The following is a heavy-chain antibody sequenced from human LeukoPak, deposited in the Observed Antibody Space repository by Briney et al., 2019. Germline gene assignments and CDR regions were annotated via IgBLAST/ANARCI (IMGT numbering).Heavy chain of an antibody. D-gene: IGHD3-22*01. J-gene: IGHJ4*02. CDR3: SVMHRYYDGSGYWVQ. V-gene: IGHV3-23*01. CDR2: ISTNGGST. Sequence: PGGSLRLSCEPSGFTFSSYAMSWVRAAPGEGLGCVSGISTNGGSTSYADSATGPLTISRDNPRNMLYMEMNSLRAEDTAVYYCSVMHRYYDGSGYWVQWGQGTLVTVSS. CDR1: GFTFSSYA.